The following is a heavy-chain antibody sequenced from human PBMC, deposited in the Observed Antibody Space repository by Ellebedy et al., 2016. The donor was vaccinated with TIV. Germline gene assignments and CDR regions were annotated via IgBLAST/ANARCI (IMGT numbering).Heavy chain of an antibody. D-gene: IGHD6-13*01. J-gene: IGHJ5*02. CDR2: INPSGGST. CDR1: GYTLTELS. Sequence: AASVKVSCKVSGYTLTELSMHWVRQAPGQGLEWMGIINPSGGSTSYAQKFQGRVTMTRDTSTSTVYMELSSLRSADTAVYYCARGLGVAAGTFRWFDPWGQGTLVTVSS. CDR3: ARGLGVAAGTFRWFDP. V-gene: IGHV1-46*01.